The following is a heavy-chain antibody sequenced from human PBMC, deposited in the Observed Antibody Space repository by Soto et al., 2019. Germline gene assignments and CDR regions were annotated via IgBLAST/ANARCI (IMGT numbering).Heavy chain of an antibody. CDR2: IYYSGST. V-gene: IGHV4-59*01. Sequence: PSETLSLTCTVSGGSISSSYWSWIRQPPGKGLEWIGYIYYSGSTNYNPSLKSRVTISVDTSKNQFSLKLSSVTAADTAVYYCARSLRQYYYYYYMDVWGKGITVTVSS. D-gene: IGHD3-16*02. J-gene: IGHJ6*03. CDR1: GGSISSSY. CDR3: ARSLRQYYYYYYMDV.